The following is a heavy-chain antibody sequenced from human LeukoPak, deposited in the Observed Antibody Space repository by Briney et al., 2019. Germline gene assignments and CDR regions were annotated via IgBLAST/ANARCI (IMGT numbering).Heavy chain of an antibody. Sequence: SETLSLTCTVSGGSISSGDYYWSWIRQPPGKGLEWIGYIYYSGSTYYNPSLKSRVTISVDTSKNQFSLKLSSVTAADTAVYYCASYYYGSGSYYNGYWGQGTLVTVSS. V-gene: IGHV4-30-4*08. CDR1: GGSISSGDYY. D-gene: IGHD3-10*01. J-gene: IGHJ4*02. CDR3: ASYYYGSGSYYNGY. CDR2: IYYSGST.